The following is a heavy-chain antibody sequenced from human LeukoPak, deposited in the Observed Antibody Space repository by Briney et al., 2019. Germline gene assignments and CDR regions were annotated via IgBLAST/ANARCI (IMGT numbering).Heavy chain of an antibody. J-gene: IGHJ4*02. CDR3: AGGSSIGYFDY. D-gene: IGHD2-2*01. V-gene: IGHV1-18*01. Sequence: ASVKVSCKASGYTFTSFGISWVRQAPGQGLEWMGWISAYNGNTNYAQKFLGRVTMTTDTSTSTAFMELKSLRSDDTAVYYCAGGSSIGYFDYWGQGTLVTVSS. CDR1: GYTFTSFG. CDR2: ISAYNGNT.